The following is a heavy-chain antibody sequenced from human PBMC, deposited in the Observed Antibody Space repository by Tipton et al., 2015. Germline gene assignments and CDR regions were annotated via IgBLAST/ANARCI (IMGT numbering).Heavy chain of an antibody. CDR1: GYTFTSYD. V-gene: IGHV1-8*01. J-gene: IGHJ6*02. CDR3: ARGRITMVRGPRYYYGMDV. Sequence: QLVQSGAEVKKPGASVKVSCKASGYTFTSYDINWVRQATGQGLEWMGWMNPNSGNTGYAQKFQGRVTMTRDTSISTAYMELSRLRSDDTAVYYCARGRITMVRGPRYYYGMDVWGQGTTVTVSS. CDR2: MNPNSGNT. D-gene: IGHD3-10*01.